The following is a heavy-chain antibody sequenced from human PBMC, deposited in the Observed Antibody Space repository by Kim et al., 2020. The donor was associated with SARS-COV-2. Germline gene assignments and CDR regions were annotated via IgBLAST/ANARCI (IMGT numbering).Heavy chain of an antibody. J-gene: IGHJ4*02. CDR1: GYTFNNYA. Sequence: ASVKVSCKASGYTFNNYAMNWVRQAPGRGLEWMGWINTKTKNPTYAQDFTGRFVFSLDTSVRTAYLQINSLKAEDTAVSYCARGDPRDYWGQGTLVTVSS. CDR2: INTKTKNP. CDR3: ARGDPRDY. V-gene: IGHV7-4-1*02.